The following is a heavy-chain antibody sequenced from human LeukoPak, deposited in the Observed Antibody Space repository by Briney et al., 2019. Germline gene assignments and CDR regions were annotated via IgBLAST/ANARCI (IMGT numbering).Heavy chain of an antibody. D-gene: IGHD2-15*01. J-gene: IGHJ4*02. CDR2: INPHNGDT. CDR1: GYTFIGYY. Sequence: ASVKLSCKASGYTFIGYYLHWVRQAPGQGLEWMGWINPHNGDTNYAQKFQGRVTMTRDTSITTAYMELSRLKSDDTAVYYCATVRDIVVGGGPYYFDYWGQGTLVRVSS. CDR3: ATVRDIVVGGGPYYFDY. V-gene: IGHV1-2*02.